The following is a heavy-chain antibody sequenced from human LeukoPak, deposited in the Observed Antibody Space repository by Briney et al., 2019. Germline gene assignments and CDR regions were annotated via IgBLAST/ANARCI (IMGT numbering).Heavy chain of an antibody. CDR3: ARGNRGYSGYLDY. V-gene: IGHV3-23*01. J-gene: IGHJ4*02. D-gene: IGHD5-12*01. Sequence: GGSLRLSCAASGFTFSSYAMSWVRQAPGKGLEWVSAISGSGGSTYYADSVKGRFTISRDNSKNTLYLQMNSLRAEDTAVYYCARGNRGYSGYLDYWGQGTLVTVSS. CDR1: GFTFSSYA. CDR2: ISGSGGST.